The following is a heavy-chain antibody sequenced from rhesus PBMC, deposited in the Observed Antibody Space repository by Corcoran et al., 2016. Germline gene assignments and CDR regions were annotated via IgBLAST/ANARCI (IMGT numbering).Heavy chain of an antibody. Sequence: QLQLQESGPGLVKPSETLSVTCAVSGGSIRSSYWSWIRQAPGKGLEWIGYIYGSGSSTNYNPSLKKRCNLSVDTAKNQLSLKLSSVTTADTAVYYCARDRCTGSGCYGTFDYWGQGVLVTVSS. CDR1: GGSIRSSY. D-gene: IGHD2-21*01. J-gene: IGHJ4*01. CDR3: ARDRCTGSGCYGTFDY. V-gene: IGHV4-169*02. CDR2: IYGSGSST.